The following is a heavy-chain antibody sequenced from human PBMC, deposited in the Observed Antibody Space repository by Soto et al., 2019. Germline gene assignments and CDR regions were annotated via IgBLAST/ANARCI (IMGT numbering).Heavy chain of an antibody. V-gene: IGHV3-48*03. CDR2: ITNSGSTM. Sequence: GGSLRLSCAASGFTFSIYEMSWVRQAPGKGLEWISYITNSGSTMYYADSVKGRFTISRDNAKNSLYLQMNSLRAEDTAVYYCARDGYGDPYYYYGMDVWGLGTKVTVSS. D-gene: IGHD4-17*01. CDR3: ARDGYGDPYYYYGMDV. J-gene: IGHJ6*02. CDR1: GFTFSIYE.